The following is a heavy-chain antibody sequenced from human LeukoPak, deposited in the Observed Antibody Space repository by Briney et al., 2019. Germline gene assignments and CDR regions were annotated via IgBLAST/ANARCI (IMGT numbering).Heavy chain of an antibody. CDR3: ARDGTNLWPHLGRRLRVDY. J-gene: IGHJ4*02. CDR1: GFTFSSFR. D-gene: IGHD3-10*01. V-gene: IGHV3-7*01. CDR2: IKQDGSEK. Sequence: GGSLRLFCAASGFTFSSFRMSWVRQAPGKGLEWVANIKQDGSEKYYVDSVKGRFTISRDNAKNSLYLQMNSLRAEDTAVYYCARDGTNLWPHLGRRLRVDYWDQGTLVTVSS.